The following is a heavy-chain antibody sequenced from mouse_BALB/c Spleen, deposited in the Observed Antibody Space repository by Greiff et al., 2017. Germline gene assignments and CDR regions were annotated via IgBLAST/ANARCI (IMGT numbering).Heavy chain of an antibody. CDR3: ARGPQLRPNYYAMDY. CDR2: IWGDGST. J-gene: IGHJ4*01. D-gene: IGHD3-3*01. CDR1: GFSLTGYG. Sequence: VKLMESGPGLVAPSQSLSITCTVSGFSLTGYGVNWVRQPPGKGLEWLGMIWGDGSTDYNSALKSRLSISKDNSKSQVFLKMNSLQTDDTARYYCARGPQLRPNYYAMDYWGQGTSVTVSS. V-gene: IGHV2-6-7*01.